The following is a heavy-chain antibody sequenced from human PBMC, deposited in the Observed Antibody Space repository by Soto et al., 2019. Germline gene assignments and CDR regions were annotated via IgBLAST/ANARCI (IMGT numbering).Heavy chain of an antibody. CDR2: IIPIFGTA. Sequence: QVQLVQSGAEVRKPGSSVKVSCKASGGTFSRHAISWVRQAPGQGLEWMGGIIPIFGTANHAQKFQGRVTIIADESTSTVYMEVSSLRSEDTAMYYCARGWGYDSNDYYYAYLGQGTLVIVSS. CDR3: ARGWGYDSNDYYYAY. V-gene: IGHV1-69*01. D-gene: IGHD3-22*01. CDR1: GGTFSRHA. J-gene: IGHJ4*02.